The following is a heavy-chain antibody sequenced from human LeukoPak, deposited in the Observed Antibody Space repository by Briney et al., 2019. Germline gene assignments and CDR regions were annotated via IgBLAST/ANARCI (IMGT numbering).Heavy chain of an antibody. CDR3: ARFGITVVRGGKYYFDY. Sequence: SETLSLTCTVSGGSISNYYWSWIRQPPGEGLVWIGHIYYSGATKYNPSLKSRITISVDTSKNQFSLMLSSVTAADTAVYYCARFGITVVRGGKYYFDYWGQGTLVTVSS. D-gene: IGHD3-10*01. J-gene: IGHJ4*02. V-gene: IGHV4-59*08. CDR2: IYYSGAT. CDR1: GGSISNYY.